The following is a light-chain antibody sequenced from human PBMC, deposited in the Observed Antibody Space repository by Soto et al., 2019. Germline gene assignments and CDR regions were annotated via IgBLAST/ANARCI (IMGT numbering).Light chain of an antibody. V-gene: IGLV2-14*01. Sequence: QSALTQPASVSGSPGQSITISCSGTSSDIGTYDHVAWFQQFPGKTPKLVIYSVSDRPSGVSYRFSGSKSGNTASLAISGLQSEDEADYYCAAWDDSLNGYVFGTGTKVTV. CDR3: AAWDDSLNGYV. CDR1: SSDIGTYDH. J-gene: IGLJ1*01. CDR2: SVS.